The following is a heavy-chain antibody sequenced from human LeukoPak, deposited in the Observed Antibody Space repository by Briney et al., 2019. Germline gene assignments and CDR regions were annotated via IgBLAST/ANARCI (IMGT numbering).Heavy chain of an antibody. CDR3: ARDLGYNYDY. Sequence: PSETLSLTCTVSGGSISSYYLSRIRQPPGKGLEWIGYIYYSGSTNYNPSLKSRVTISVDTSKNQFSLKLSSVTAADTAVYYCARDLGYNYDYWGQGTLVTVSS. D-gene: IGHD5-24*01. CDR1: GGSISSYY. V-gene: IGHV4-59*01. J-gene: IGHJ4*02. CDR2: IYYSGST.